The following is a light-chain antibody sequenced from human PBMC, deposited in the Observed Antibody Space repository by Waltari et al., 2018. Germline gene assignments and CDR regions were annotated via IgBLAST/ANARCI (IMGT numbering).Light chain of an antibody. V-gene: IGLV2-8*01. CDR3: ASYAGYNNLDVL. CDR2: DVN. CDR1: KKDVGRYNF. Sequence: QSALTQPPSASGSAGQSVTISCAGTKKDVGRYNFVAWDQPLPGASPKLIIFDVNSRSSGIPARFSGSKSGNTASLTVSGLQSEDEATYYCASYAGYNNLDVLFGGGTKLTVL. J-gene: IGLJ2*01.